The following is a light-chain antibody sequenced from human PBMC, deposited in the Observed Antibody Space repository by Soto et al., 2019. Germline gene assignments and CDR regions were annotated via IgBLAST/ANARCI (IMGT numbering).Light chain of an antibody. Sequence: QSVLTQPASVSGSAGQSITISCSGTMRDVGAYNLFSWYQQHPGTAPKLIIYEVRNRPSGISSRFSGSRSGNTAPLTISGLQPEAEGDYYCSADTSISTPVFGGGTKVTVL. CDR1: MRDVGAYNL. J-gene: IGLJ3*02. CDR3: SADTSISTPV. V-gene: IGLV2-14*01. CDR2: EVR.